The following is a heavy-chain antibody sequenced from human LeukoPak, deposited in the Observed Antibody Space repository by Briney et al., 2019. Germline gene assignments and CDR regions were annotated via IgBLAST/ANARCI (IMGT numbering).Heavy chain of an antibody. V-gene: IGHV1-18*01. J-gene: IGHJ3*02. D-gene: IGHD3-10*01. CDR1: GYTFTSYG. CDR2: ISAYNGNT. CDR3: ASLLWFGELSGDDAFDI. Sequence: ASVKVSCTASGYTFTSYGISWVRQAPGQGLEWMGWISAYNGNTNYAQKLQGRVTMTTDTSTSTAYMELRSLRSDDTAVYYCASLLWFGELSGDDAFDIRGQGTMVTVSS.